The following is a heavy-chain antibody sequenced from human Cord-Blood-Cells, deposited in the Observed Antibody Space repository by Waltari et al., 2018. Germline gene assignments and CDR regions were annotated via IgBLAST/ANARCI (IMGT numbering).Heavy chain of an antibody. CDR3: ARAGYRDYSKIFDY. Sequence: QVQLQQWGAGLLKPSETLSLTCAVYGGSFSGYYWSWIRQPPGKGLEWIGEINHSGSTNYSPSLKSRVTISVDTSKNQFSLKLSSVIAADTAVYYCARAGYRDYSKIFDYWGQGTLVTVSS. D-gene: IGHD4-4*01. CDR1: GGSFSGYY. V-gene: IGHV4-34*01. J-gene: IGHJ4*02. CDR2: INHSGST.